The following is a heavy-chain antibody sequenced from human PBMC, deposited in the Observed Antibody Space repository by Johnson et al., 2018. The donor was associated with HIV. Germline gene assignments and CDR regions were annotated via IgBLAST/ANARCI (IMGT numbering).Heavy chain of an antibody. CDR1: GFTFSSYL. D-gene: IGHD6-13*01. CDR2: INWNGGST. CDR3: AKAYSSSWPNWDDAFDI. Sequence: VQLVESGGGLVQPGGSLILSCAASGFTFSSYLMHWVRQAPGKGLVWVSGINWNGGSTGYADSVKGRFTISRDNAKNSLYLQMNSLRAEDTALYYCAKAYSSSWPNWDDAFDIWGQGTMVTVSS. J-gene: IGHJ3*02. V-gene: IGHV3-74*01.